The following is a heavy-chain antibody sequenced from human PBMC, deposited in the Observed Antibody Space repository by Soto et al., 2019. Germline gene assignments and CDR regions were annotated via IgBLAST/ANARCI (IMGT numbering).Heavy chain of an antibody. CDR2: IYYSGST. Sequence: QLQLQESGPGLVKPSETLSLTCTVSRGSISSGTNYWAWIRQPPGKGLEWLANIYYSGSTFYNPSLKIRVTISPDTSKNQFSLKLRSVTAADTAVYYCARHEAGWYFDSWGQGTLVTVSS. CDR1: RGSISSGTNY. D-gene: IGHD6-25*01. J-gene: IGHJ4*02. V-gene: IGHV4-39*01. CDR3: ARHEAGWYFDS.